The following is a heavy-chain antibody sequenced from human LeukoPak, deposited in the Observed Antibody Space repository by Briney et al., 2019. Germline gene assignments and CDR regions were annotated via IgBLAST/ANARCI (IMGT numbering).Heavy chain of an antibody. CDR2: ISSSSSYI. CDR3: ARERSRTISGVVIPNGDV. CDR1: GFTFSSYS. J-gene: IGHJ6*04. D-gene: IGHD3-3*01. V-gene: IGHV3-21*01. Sequence: GGSLRLSCAASGFTFSSYSMNWVRQAPGKGLEWVSSISSSSSYIYYADSVKGRFTISRDNAKNSLYLQMNSLRAEDTAVYYCARERSRTISGVVIPNGDVWGKGTTVTVSS.